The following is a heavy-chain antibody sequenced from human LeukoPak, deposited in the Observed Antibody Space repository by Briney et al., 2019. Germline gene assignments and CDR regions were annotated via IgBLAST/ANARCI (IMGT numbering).Heavy chain of an antibody. Sequence: KAGGSLRLSCAASGFTFSSYSMNWARQAPGKGLEWVSFISSSSSYIYYADSVKGRFTISRDNAKNSLYLQMNSLRAEDTAVYYCARGYCGGDCYLFDYWGQGTLVTVSS. CDR3: ARGYCGGDCYLFDY. J-gene: IGHJ4*02. V-gene: IGHV3-21*01. CDR1: GFTFSSYS. D-gene: IGHD2-21*02. CDR2: ISSSSSYI.